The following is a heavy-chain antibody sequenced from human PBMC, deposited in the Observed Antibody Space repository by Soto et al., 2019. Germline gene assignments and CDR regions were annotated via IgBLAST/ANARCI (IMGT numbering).Heavy chain of an antibody. Sequence: SVKVSCKAAGYTFTGYYMQWVRQARGQRLEWIGWIVVGSGNTNYAQKFQERVTITRDMSTSTAYMELSSLRSEDTAVYYCAADRGITIFGVVRLDVWGQGTTVTVSS. CDR1: GYTFTGYY. CDR2: IVVGSGNT. J-gene: IGHJ6*02. D-gene: IGHD3-3*01. V-gene: IGHV1-58*02. CDR3: AADRGITIFGVVRLDV.